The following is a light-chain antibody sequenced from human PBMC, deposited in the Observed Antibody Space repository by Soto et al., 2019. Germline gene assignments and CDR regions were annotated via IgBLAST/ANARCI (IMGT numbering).Light chain of an antibody. CDR1: SSDVGGYNY. J-gene: IGLJ1*01. CDR2: EVS. Sequence: QSVLTQPASVSGSPGQSITISCTGTSSDVGGYNYVSWYQQHPGKAPKLMIYEVSNRPSGASIRFSGSKSGNTASLTISGLQPEDEADYYCSSYATTSPYVFGTGTKVTVL. V-gene: IGLV2-14*01. CDR3: SSYATTSPYV.